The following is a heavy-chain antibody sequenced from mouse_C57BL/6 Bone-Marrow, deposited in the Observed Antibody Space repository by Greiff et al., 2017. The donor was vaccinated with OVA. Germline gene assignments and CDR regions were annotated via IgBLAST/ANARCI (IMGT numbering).Heavy chain of an antibody. Sequence: VQLQQSGPELVKPGASVKIPCKASGYTFTDYNMDWVKQSHGKSLEWIGDINPNNGGTIYNQKFKGKATLTVDKSSSTAYMELRSLTSEDTAVYYCARSGQLRLPFAYWGQGTLVTVSA. V-gene: IGHV1-18*01. CDR1: GYTFTDYN. J-gene: IGHJ3*01. D-gene: IGHD3-2*02. CDR2: INPNNGGT. CDR3: ARSGQLRLPFAY.